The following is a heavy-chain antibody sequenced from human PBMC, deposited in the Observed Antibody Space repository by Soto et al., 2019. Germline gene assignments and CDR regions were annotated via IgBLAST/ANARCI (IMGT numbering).Heavy chain of an antibody. V-gene: IGHV3-23*01. CDR2: ISGSGGST. J-gene: IGHJ6*02. CDR1: GFTFSSYV. D-gene: IGHD3-3*01. Sequence: GGSLRLSCAASGFTFSSYVMSWVRQAPGKGLEWVSAISGSGGSTYYADSVKGRFTISRDNSKNTLYLQMNSLRAEDTAVYYCANPITIFGVVIAPLYGMDVWGQGTTVTVSS. CDR3: ANPITIFGVVIAPLYGMDV.